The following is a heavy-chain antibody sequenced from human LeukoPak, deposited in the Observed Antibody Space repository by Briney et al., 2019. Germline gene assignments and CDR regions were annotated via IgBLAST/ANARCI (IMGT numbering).Heavy chain of an antibody. CDR2: INHSGST. Sequence: SETLSLTCTVSGGSISSYYWSWIRQPPGKGLEWIGEINHSGSTNYNPSLKSRVTISVDTSKNQFSLKLSSVTAAGTAVYYCARGLRGYCSSTSSYINYYYYMNVWGKGTTVTVSS. CDR3: ARGLRGYCSSTSSYINYYYYMNV. V-gene: IGHV4-34*01. J-gene: IGHJ6*03. CDR1: GGSISSYY. D-gene: IGHD2-2*02.